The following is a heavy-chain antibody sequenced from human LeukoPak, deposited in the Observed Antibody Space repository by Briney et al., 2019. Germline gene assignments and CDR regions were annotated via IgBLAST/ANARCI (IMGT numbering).Heavy chain of an antibody. D-gene: IGHD3-10*01. CDR3: ATTDMGVVREGNY. Sequence: GASVKVSCKASGGTFSSYAISWVRQAPGQGLEWMGGIIPIFGTANYAQKFQGRVTITADESTSTAYMELSSLRSEDTAVYYCATTDMGVVREGNYWGQGTLVTVSS. CDR1: GGTFSSYA. CDR2: IIPIFGTA. J-gene: IGHJ4*02. V-gene: IGHV1-69*13.